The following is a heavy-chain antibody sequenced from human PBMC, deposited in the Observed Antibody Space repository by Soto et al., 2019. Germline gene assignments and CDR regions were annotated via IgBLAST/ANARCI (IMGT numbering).Heavy chain of an antibody. CDR1: GITFGNRA. Sequence: PGGSLRLSCVASGITFGNRAMSWVRQAPGEGLEWVSSITDSGGDAKYADSVRGRFTISRDNSKNTLYLQMSSLRAEDSAVYYCARGSTDSYPGSRIFDFWGQGTLVTVSS. CDR3: ARGSTDSYPGSRIFDF. V-gene: IGHV3-23*01. CDR2: ITDSGGDA. J-gene: IGHJ4*02. D-gene: IGHD3-10*01.